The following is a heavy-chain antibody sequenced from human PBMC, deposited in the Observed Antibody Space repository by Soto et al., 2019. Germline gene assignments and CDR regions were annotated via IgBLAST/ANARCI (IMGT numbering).Heavy chain of an antibody. CDR1: GASISGYY. V-gene: IGHV4-4*07. Sequence: SETLSLTCTVSGASISGYYWSWIRKSAGKGLEWIGRIYATGTTDYNPSLKSRVMMSVDTSKKQFSLRLRSVTAADTAVYYCVRDGTKTLRDWFDPWGQGMSVTVSS. J-gene: IGHJ5*02. CDR2: IYATGTT. D-gene: IGHD1-1*01. CDR3: VRDGTKTLRDWFDP.